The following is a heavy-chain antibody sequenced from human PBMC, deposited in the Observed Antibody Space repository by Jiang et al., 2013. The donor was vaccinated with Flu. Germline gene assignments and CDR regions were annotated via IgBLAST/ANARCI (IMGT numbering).Heavy chain of an antibody. CDR3: ARVRSYYSNYEH. J-gene: IGHJ4*02. CDR2: INYRGNT. D-gene: IGHD4-11*01. V-gene: IGHV4-34*01. CDR1: GGSFSGFY. Sequence: LLKPSETLSLNCAAYGGSFSGFYWSWIRQSPGKGLEWIGEINYRGNTKYNPSLRSRVTISVDTSQSQFSLKMTSVTAADTGIYYCARVRSYYSNYEHWGQGTLVTVSS.